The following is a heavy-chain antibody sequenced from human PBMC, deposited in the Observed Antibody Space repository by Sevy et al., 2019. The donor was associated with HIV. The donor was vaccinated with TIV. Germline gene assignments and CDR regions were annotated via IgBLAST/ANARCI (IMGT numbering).Heavy chain of an antibody. Sequence: GESLRLSCEASGFTLSSYTMNWVRQSPEKGLEWVATFDRTDITHYADSVKGRFIISRDTAKNSLFLQMNSLRDDDTAMYFYVRDERAIASHFDYWGRGTLVTVSS. CDR2: FDRTDIT. CDR1: GFTLSSYT. CDR3: VRDERAIASHFDY. D-gene: IGHD2-21*01. J-gene: IGHJ4*02. V-gene: IGHV3-48*02.